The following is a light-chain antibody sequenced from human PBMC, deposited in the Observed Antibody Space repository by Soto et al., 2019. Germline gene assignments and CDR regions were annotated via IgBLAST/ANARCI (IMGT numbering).Light chain of an antibody. CDR1: QSVGSY. CDR3: QQRSNLMYT. J-gene: IGKJ2*01. Sequence: EIVLTQSPATLSLSPGERATLSCRASQSVGSYLAGYQQKPGQAPRLLIYDASARAAGIPARFSGSGSGTDFTPTISSLEPEDFAVYYCQQRSNLMYTFGQGTKLEIK. V-gene: IGKV3-11*01. CDR2: DAS.